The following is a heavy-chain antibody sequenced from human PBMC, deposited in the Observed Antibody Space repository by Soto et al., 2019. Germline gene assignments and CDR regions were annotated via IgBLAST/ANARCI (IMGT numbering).Heavy chain of an antibody. CDR3: ARDKGQWREDYYYYYMDV. CDR2: ISSSGSTI. J-gene: IGHJ6*03. CDR1: GFTFSDYY. D-gene: IGHD6-19*01. Sequence: GGSLRLSCAASGFTFSDYYMSWIRQAPGKGLEWVSYISSSGSTIYYADAVKGRFTISRDNAKNSLYLQMNSLRDEDTAVYYCARDKGQWREDYYYYYMDVWGKGTTVTVSS. V-gene: IGHV3-11*01.